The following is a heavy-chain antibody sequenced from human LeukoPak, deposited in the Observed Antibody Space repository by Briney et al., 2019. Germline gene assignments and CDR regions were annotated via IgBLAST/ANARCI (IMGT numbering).Heavy chain of an antibody. Sequence: SETLSLTCTVSGGSISSYYWSWIRQPPGKGLEWIGYIYYSGSTNYNPSLKSRVTISVDTSKNQFSLKLSSVTAADTAVYYCARASRNYDFWSSYSYFFDYWGQGTLVTVSS. V-gene: IGHV4-59*01. CDR3: ARASRNYDFWSSYSYFFDY. CDR2: IYYSGST. CDR1: GGSISSYY. D-gene: IGHD3-3*01. J-gene: IGHJ4*02.